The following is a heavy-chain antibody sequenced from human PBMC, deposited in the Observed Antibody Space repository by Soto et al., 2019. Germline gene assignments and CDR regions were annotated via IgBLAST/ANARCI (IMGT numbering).Heavy chain of an antibody. J-gene: IGHJ3*02. CDR3: ASGNGNDTAMVTTAFDI. D-gene: IGHD5-18*01. V-gene: IGHV1-69*13. CDR2: IIPIFGTA. Sequence: SVKVSCKASGGTFSSYAISWVRQAPGQGLEWMGGIIPIFGTANYAQKFQGRVTITADESTSTAYMELSSLRSEDTAVYYCASGNGNDTAMVTTAFDIWGQGTMVTVSS. CDR1: GGTFSSYA.